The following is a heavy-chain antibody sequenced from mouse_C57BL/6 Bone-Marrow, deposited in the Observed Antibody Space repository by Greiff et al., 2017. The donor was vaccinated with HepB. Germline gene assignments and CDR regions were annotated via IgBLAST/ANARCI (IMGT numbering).Heavy chain of an antibody. Sequence: EVQLQESGPVLVKPGASVKMSCKASGYTFTDYYMNWVKQSHGKSLEWIGVINPYNGGTSYNQKFKGKATLTVDKSSSTAYMELNSLTSEDSAVYYCAREYYDYSPRFAYWGQGTLVTVSA. CDR1: GYTFTDYY. J-gene: IGHJ3*01. CDR3: AREYYDYSPRFAY. V-gene: IGHV1-19*01. CDR2: INPYNGGT. D-gene: IGHD2-4*01.